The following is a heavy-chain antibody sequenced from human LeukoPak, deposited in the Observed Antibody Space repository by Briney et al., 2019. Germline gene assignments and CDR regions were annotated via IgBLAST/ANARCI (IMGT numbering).Heavy chain of an antibody. J-gene: IGHJ6*04. D-gene: IGHD2-2*01. CDR3: ATSSTNADYGMDV. CDR2: TAWDADK. Sequence: DSGPALGKPPQTLTLTRTFSGFSPSTGGMRVSWIRQPPGKVLVWLPRTAWDADKFYSTSLKTGLTISKDPPKNQVVLTMTNMDPVDTATYYCATSSTNADYGMDVWGKRTTVTVTS. V-gene: IGHV2-70*04. CDR1: GFSPSTGGMR.